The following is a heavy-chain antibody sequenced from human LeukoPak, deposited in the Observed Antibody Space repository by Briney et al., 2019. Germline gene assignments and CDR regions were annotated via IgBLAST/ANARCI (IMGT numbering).Heavy chain of an antibody. CDR2: IYYSGST. CDR1: GGSFSGYY. J-gene: IGHJ5*02. V-gene: IGHV4-59*01. D-gene: IGHD2-2*01. CDR3: ARGVCSSTSCYVVDWFDP. Sequence: SETLSLTCAVYGGSFSGYYWSWIRQPPGKGLEWIGYIYYSGSTNYNPSLKSRVTISVDTSKNQFSLKLSSVTAADTAVYYCARGVCSSTSCYVVDWFDPWGQGTLVTVSS.